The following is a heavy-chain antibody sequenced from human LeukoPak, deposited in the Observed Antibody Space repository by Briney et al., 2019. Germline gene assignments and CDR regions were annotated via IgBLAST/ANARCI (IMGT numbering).Heavy chain of an antibody. Sequence: AGGSLRLSCAASGFTVSSNYMSWVRQAPGKGLEWVSAISGGGDSTFYADSVKGRFTISRDNSKNTLYLQVNSLRAEDTAVYYCAKEIYGDSTGGRFQHWGQGTLVTVSS. D-gene: IGHD4-17*01. V-gene: IGHV3-23*01. CDR3: AKEIYGDSTGGRFQH. CDR2: ISGGGDST. J-gene: IGHJ1*01. CDR1: GFTVSSNY.